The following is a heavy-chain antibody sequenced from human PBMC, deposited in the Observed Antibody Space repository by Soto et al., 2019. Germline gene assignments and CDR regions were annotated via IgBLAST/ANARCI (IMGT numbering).Heavy chain of an antibody. J-gene: IGHJ4*02. D-gene: IGHD6-19*01. CDR3: ARESLSYSSYFDS. V-gene: IGHV4-38-2*02. CDR1: GYSISSGIY. CDR2: VYHSGST. Sequence: SETLSSTCAVSGYSISSGIYWGWIRQPPGKGLEWIGHVYHSGSTYYNPSLQSRVTISVDTSKNQFSLKLNSVTAADTAVYYCARESLSYSSYFDSWGQGALVTVSS.